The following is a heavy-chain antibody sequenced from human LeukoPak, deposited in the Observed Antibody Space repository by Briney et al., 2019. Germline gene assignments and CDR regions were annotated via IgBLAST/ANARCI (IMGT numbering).Heavy chain of an antibody. V-gene: IGHV3-74*01. CDR1: GFTFTRYW. CDR3: VRGGSYGDY. J-gene: IGHJ4*02. Sequence: GGSLRLSCAASGFTFTRYWMHWVRQAPGKGLVWVSRVNPDGSSTTYGDSVKGRFTSSRDNAKNTLYLQMNSLRVEDTAVYYRVRGGSYGDYWGQGILVTVSS. D-gene: IGHD3-16*01. CDR2: VNPDGSST.